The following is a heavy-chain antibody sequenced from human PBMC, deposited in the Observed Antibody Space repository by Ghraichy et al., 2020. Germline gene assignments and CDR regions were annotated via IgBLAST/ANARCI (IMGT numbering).Heavy chain of an antibody. Sequence: LRLSCTVSGGSISSGGYYWSWIRQHPGKGLEWIGYIYYSGSTYYNPSLKSRVTISVDTSKNQFSLKLSSVTAADTAVYYCARGNRDYYDSSGYHPSWGPAFDYWGQGTLVTVSS. CDR3: ARGNRDYYDSSGYHPSWGPAFDY. V-gene: IGHV4-31*03. CDR1: GGSISSGGYY. D-gene: IGHD3-22*01. J-gene: IGHJ4*02. CDR2: IYYSGST.